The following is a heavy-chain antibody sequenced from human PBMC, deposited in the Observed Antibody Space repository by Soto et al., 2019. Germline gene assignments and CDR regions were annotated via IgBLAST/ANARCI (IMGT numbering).Heavy chain of an antibody. CDR1: GGSFSCYD. J-gene: IGHJ4*02. V-gene: IGHV4-34*01. CDR3: ARDKITGLFDY. CDR2: INHSGST. Sequence: PSETLSLTCAVYGGSFSCYDWTWIRQPPGTGLEWIGEINHSGSTNYNPSLKSRVTISVDTSKNQFSLKLTSVTAADTAVYYCARDKITGLFDYWGQGTLVTVSS. D-gene: IGHD2-8*02.